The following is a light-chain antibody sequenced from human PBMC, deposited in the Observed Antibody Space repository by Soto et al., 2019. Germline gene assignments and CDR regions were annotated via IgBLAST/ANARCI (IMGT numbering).Light chain of an antibody. J-gene: IGLJ2*01. V-gene: IGLV1-40*01. CDR2: GDF. CDR1: SSNIGAGYD. Sequence: QSVLTQPPSVSGAPGQRVTFSCTGSSSNIGAGYDVHWYQQLPGTAPKLLIYGDFNRPSGVPDRFSGSKSGTSASLAITGLQAEDEADYYCLLSYNDVRIFGGGTKLTVL. CDR3: LLSYNDVRI.